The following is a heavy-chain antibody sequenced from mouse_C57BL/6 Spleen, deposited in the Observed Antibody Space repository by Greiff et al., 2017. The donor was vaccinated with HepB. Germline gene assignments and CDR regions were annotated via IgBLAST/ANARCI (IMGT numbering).Heavy chain of an antibody. CDR3: ARRRDYYGSPDV. D-gene: IGHD1-1*01. CDR1: GYSITSGYY. V-gene: IGHV3-6*01. Sequence: EVQLQQSGPGLVKPSQSLSLTCSVTGYSITSGYYWNWIRQFPGNKLEWMGYISYDGSNNYNPSLKNRISITRDTSKNQFFLKLNSVTTEDTATYYCARRRDYYGSPDVWGTGTTVTVSS. J-gene: IGHJ1*03. CDR2: ISYDGSN.